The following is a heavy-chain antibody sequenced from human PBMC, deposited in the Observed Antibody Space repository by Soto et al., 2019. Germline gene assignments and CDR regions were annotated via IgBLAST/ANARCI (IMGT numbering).Heavy chain of an antibody. CDR1: GYTFTGYY. Sequence: GASVKVSCKASGYTFTGYYMHRVRQAPGQGLEWMGWINPNSGGTNYAQKFQGWVTMTRDTSISTAYMELSRLRSDDTAVYYCARQAGELHYYYGMDVWGQGTTVTVSS. CDR3: ARQAGELHYYYGMDV. D-gene: IGHD3-10*01. J-gene: IGHJ6*02. CDR2: INPNSGGT. V-gene: IGHV1-2*04.